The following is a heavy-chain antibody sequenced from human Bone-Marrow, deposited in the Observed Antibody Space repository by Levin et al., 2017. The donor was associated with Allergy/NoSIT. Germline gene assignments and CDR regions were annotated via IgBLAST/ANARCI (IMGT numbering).Heavy chain of an antibody. V-gene: IGHV3-7*02. CDR3: ARNGAWSFEF. J-gene: IGHJ4*02. Sequence: GESLKISCAASGFTFSGYWMAWVRQAPGKGLEWVANINRDGGDGYYVDSVKGRFTISRDNARNSLDLQMNSLRVEDTAVYYCARNGAWSFEFWGQGTLVTVSS. D-gene: IGHD2-8*01. CDR2: INRDGGDG. CDR1: GFTFSGYW.